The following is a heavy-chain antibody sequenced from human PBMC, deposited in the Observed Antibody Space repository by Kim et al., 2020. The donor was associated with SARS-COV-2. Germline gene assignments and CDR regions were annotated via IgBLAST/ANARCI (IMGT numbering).Heavy chain of an antibody. J-gene: IGHJ4*02. Sequence: GGSLRLSCAASGFTFSSYSMNCVRQAPGKGLEWVSYISSSSSTIYYADSVKGRFTISRDNAKNSLYLQMNSLRAEDTAVYYCARDNVQLWPRVFDYWGQGTLVTVSS. V-gene: IGHV3-48*04. CDR2: ISSSSSTI. CDR1: GFTFSSYS. D-gene: IGHD5-18*01. CDR3: ARDNVQLWPRVFDY.